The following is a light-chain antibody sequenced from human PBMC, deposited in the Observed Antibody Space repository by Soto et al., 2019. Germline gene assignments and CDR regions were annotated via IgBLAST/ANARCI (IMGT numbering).Light chain of an antibody. J-gene: IGKJ1*01. CDR2: AAS. V-gene: IGKV1-39*01. CDR1: QSIGNY. CDR3: QQSHTSPRT. Sequence: DIQMTQSPSSLSASIGDRVTITCRASQSIGNYLNWFQQKPGKAPKLLVYAASSLQSGVPSRFTGSGSGTDFSLTISSLQPKDFATYFCQQSHTSPRTFGPGTRVEI.